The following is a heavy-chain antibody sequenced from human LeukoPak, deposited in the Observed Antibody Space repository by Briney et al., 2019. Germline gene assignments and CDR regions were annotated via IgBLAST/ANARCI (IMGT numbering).Heavy chain of an antibody. CDR1: GGTFNSYA. CDR2: IIPIFGTA. J-gene: IGHJ3*02. V-gene: IGHV1-69*05. D-gene: IGHD5-12*01. CDR3: ARDRSGVDAFDI. Sequence: ASVKVSCKASGGTFNSYAISWVRQAPGQGLEWMGGIIPIFGTANYAQKFQGRVTITTDESTSTAYMELSTLRYEDTAVYYCARDRSGVDAFDIWGQGTMVTVSS.